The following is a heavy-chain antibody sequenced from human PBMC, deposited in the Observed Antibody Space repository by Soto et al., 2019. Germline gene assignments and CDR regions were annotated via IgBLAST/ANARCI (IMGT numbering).Heavy chain of an antibody. V-gene: IGHV3-7*03. D-gene: IGHD4-4*01. CDR1: GFTFSGYW. CDR2: IKHDGSVQ. Sequence: LRLSCEASGFTFSGYWMSWVRQAPGKGLEWVADIKHDGSVQYYVDSVKGRLTISRDNAKKQLYLQMNGLRAEDTALYYCARAPYSNAWYRFDLWGQGTLVTVSS. J-gene: IGHJ4*02. CDR3: ARAPYSNAWYRFDL.